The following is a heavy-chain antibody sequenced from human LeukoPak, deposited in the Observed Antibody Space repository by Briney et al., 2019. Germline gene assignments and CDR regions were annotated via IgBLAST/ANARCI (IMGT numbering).Heavy chain of an antibody. D-gene: IGHD1-26*01. CDR2: INADGSST. V-gene: IGHV3-74*01. J-gene: IGHJ4*02. Sequence: PGGSLRLSCAASGFTFSSYGMHWVRQAPGKGLVWVSLINADGSSTTYADSVKGRFTISRDNAKNTLYLQMNSLRAEDTAVYYCVRDGHGTLPFGYWGQGTPVTASS. CDR1: GFTFSSYG. CDR3: VRDGHGTLPFGY.